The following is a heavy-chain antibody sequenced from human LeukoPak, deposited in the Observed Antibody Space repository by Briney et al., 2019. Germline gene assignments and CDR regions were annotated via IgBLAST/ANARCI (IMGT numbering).Heavy chain of an antibody. J-gene: IGHJ4*02. CDR1: GGSISSGGYY. V-gene: IGHV4-31*03. Sequence: SETLSLTCTVSGGSISSGGYYWSWIRQHPGKGLEWIGYIYYSGSTYYNPSLKSRVTISVDTSKNQFSLKLSSVTAADTAVYYCARGGGYYDSSGYYFDYWGQGTLVTVSS. CDR2: IYYSGST. CDR3: ARGGGYYDSSGYYFDY. D-gene: IGHD3-22*01.